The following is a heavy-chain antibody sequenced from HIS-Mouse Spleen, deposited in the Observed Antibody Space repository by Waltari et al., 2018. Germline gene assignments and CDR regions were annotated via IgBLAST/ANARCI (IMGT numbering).Heavy chain of an antibody. Sequence: QVQLVESGGGVVQPGRSLRLSWPASGFTFRSIGFPRVRQAPGKGLEWVAVISYDGSNKYYADSVKGRFTISRDNSKNTLYLQMNSLRAEDTAVYYCAKASSGWLDYWGQGTLVTVSS. CDR1: GFTFRSIG. V-gene: IGHV3-30*18. CDR3: AKASSGWLDY. CDR2: ISYDGSNK. J-gene: IGHJ4*02. D-gene: IGHD6-19*01.